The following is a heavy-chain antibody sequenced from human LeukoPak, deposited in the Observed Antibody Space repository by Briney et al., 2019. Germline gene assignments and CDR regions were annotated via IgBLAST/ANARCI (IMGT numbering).Heavy chain of an antibody. CDR3: ARDLTVSGYPQYMDV. Sequence: SETLSLTCTVSGGSISSYYWNWIRQPPGKGLEWIGYIYYSGSTNYNPSLKSRVTISVDTSKNQFSLKLSSVTAADTAVYYCARDLTVSGYPQYMDVWGKGTTVTVSS. D-gene: IGHD3-9*01. V-gene: IGHV4-59*01. CDR1: GGSISSYY. CDR2: IYYSGST. J-gene: IGHJ6*03.